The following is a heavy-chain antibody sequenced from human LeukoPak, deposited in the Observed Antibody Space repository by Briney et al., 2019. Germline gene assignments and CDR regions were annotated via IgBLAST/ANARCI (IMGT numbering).Heavy chain of an antibody. D-gene: IGHD3-10*01. CDR2: ITSSSNYI. J-gene: IGHJ4*02. Sequence: PGGSLRLSCAASGFTFSSYNMNWVRQAPGKGLEWVSSITSSSNYIYYADPVKGRFTISRDNAKNSLYLQMNSLRAEDTTVYYCARDCWDYGSGSYCGIDYWGQGTLVTVSS. CDR1: GFTFSSYN. V-gene: IGHV3-21*03. CDR3: ARDCWDYGSGSYCGIDY.